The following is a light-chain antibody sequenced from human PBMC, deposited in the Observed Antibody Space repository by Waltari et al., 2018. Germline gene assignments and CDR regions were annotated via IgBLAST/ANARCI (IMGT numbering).Light chain of an antibody. Sequence: DIVMTQSPDSLAVSLGERATINCKSSQPLFRISDTKNHLAWYQQRPGQPPKRLIYWTSTREAVVPGRCSGGASGADFTLTISSLQDEDVAVYYCQQYFDIPTFGGGTKVEIK. V-gene: IGKV4-1*01. J-gene: IGKJ4*01. CDR2: WTS. CDR1: QPLFRISDTKNH. CDR3: QQYFDIPT.